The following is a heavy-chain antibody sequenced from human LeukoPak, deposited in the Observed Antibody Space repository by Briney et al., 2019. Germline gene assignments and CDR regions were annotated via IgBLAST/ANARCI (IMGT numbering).Heavy chain of an antibody. V-gene: IGHV3-23*01. D-gene: IGHD5-24*01. Sequence: GGSLRLSCAASGFTFSSYAMSGVPQAPGKGLGGGSAISGSGGSTYYADSVKGRFAISRDNSKNTLYLKMNSLRAEDTAVYYCAKDHGYNPGYFDYWGQGTLVTVSS. J-gene: IGHJ4*02. CDR1: GFTFSSYA. CDR3: AKDHGYNPGYFDY. CDR2: ISGSGGST.